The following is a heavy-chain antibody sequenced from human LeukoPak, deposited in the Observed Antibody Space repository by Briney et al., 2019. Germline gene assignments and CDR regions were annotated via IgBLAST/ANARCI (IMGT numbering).Heavy chain of an antibody. V-gene: IGHV4-30-2*01. D-gene: IGHD3-9*01. Sequence: PSETLSLTCAVSGGSISSGGYSWSWIRQPPGKGLEWIGYIYHSGSTYYNPSLKSRVTISVDRSKNQFSLKLSSVTAADTAVYYCARDTGDWLSPDHYFDYWGQGTLVTVSS. CDR3: ARDTGDWLSPDHYFDY. CDR1: GGSISSGGYS. CDR2: IYHSGST. J-gene: IGHJ4*02.